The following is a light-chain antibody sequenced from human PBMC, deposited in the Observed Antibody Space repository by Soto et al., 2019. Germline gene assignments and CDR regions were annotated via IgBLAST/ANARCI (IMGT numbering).Light chain of an antibody. CDR1: SSDVGGYDY. J-gene: IGLJ1*01. CDR2: DVT. Sequence: QSALTQPASASGSPGQSVTISCTGTSSDVGGYDYVSWYQQHPGKAPKLVIYDVTNRPSGVSDRFSGSKSANTASLTISGLQAEDEADYYCTSHTSSSTYVFGTGTKLTVL. CDR3: TSHTSSSTYV. V-gene: IGLV2-14*03.